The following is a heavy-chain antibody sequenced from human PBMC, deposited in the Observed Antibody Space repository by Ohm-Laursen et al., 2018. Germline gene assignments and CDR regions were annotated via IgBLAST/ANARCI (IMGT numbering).Heavy chain of an antibody. D-gene: IGHD3-16*01. V-gene: IGHV1-8*01. Sequence: ASVKVSCKASGYTFTSYDISWVRQATGQGLEWMGWMNPNSGNTGYAQKFQGRVTMTRNTSISTAYMELSSLRSEDTAVYYCARGRGEYDGMDVWGQGTTVTVSS. J-gene: IGHJ6*02. CDR2: MNPNSGNT. CDR3: ARGRGEYDGMDV. CDR1: GYTFTSYD.